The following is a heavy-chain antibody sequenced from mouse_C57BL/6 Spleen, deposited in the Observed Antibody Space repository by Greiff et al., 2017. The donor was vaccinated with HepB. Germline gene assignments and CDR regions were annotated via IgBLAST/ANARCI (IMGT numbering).Heavy chain of an antibody. D-gene: IGHD1-1*01. CDR2: ISTYYGDA. J-gene: IGHJ4*01. CDR3: ARPVVAPYAMDY. V-gene: IGHV1-67*01. Sequence: VQRVESGPELVRPGVSVKISCKGSGCTFTDYAMHWVKQSHAKSLEWIGVISTYYGDASYNQKFKDKATMTVDKSSSTAYMELARLTSEDSAVYYCARPVVAPYAMDYWGQGTSVTVSS. CDR1: GCTFTDYA.